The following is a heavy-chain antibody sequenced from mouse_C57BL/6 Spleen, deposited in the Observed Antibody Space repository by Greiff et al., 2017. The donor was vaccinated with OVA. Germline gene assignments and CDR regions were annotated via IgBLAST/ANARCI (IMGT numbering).Heavy chain of an antibody. Sequence: EVQLVESEGGLVQPGSSMKLSCTASGFTFSDYYMAWVRQVPEKGLEWVANINYDGSSTYYLDSLKSRFIISRDNAKNILYLQMSSLKSEDTATYYCASYDYDGGWFAYWGQGTLVTVSA. CDR3: ASYDYDGGWFAY. V-gene: IGHV5-16*01. D-gene: IGHD2-4*01. CDR1: GFTFSDYY. CDR2: INYDGSST. J-gene: IGHJ3*01.